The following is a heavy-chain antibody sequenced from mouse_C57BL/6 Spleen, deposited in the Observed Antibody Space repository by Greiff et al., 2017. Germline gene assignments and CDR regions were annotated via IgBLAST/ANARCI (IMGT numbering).Heavy chain of an antibody. CDR2: ISYDGSN. V-gene: IGHV3-6*01. J-gene: IGHJ2*01. Sequence: EVQLQESGPGLVKPSQSLSLTCSVTGYSITSGYYWNWIRQFPGNKLEWMGYISYDGSNNYNPSLKNRISITRDTSKNQFFLKLNSVTTEDTATYYCAREGDYGSSYYFDYWGQGTTLTVSS. CDR1: GYSITSGYY. D-gene: IGHD1-1*01. CDR3: AREGDYGSSYYFDY.